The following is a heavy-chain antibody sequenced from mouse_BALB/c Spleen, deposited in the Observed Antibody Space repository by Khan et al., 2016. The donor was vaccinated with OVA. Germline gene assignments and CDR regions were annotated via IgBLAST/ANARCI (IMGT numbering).Heavy chain of an antibody. CDR1: GFTFTDYY. V-gene: IGHV7-3*02. CDR2: IRDKANGYTT. D-gene: IGHD4-1*01. J-gene: IGHJ4*01. Sequence: EVELVESGGGLVQPGGSLRLSCATSGFTFTDYYMTWVRQPPGKALEWLGFIRDKANGYTTEYSASVRGRFTISRDNSQSILYLQMNSLRAEDSDTYYCAREWEFYAMDYWGQGTSVTVSS. CDR3: AREWEFYAMDY.